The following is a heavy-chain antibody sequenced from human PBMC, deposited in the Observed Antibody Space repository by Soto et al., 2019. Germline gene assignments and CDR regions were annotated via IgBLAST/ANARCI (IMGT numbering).Heavy chain of an antibody. D-gene: IGHD3-9*01. CDR3: AREKTYYDILTGYYWFDP. V-gene: IGHV4-34*01. Sequence: PSETLSLTCDVYGGSFSAYYWTWIRQPPGKGLEWIGEINHSGSTNYNPSLKSRVTLSLDTSKNQFSLKLTSVTAADTAVYYCAREKTYYDILTGYYWFDPWGQGTLVTVSS. CDR1: GGSFSAYY. CDR2: INHSGST. J-gene: IGHJ5*02.